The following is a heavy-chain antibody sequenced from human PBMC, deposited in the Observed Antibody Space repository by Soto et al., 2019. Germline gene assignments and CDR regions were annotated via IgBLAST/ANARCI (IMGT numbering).Heavy chain of an antibody. CDR3: AKWGAPGWELLGPVAFDI. V-gene: IGHV3-23*01. J-gene: IGHJ3*02. D-gene: IGHD1-26*01. Sequence: GGSLRLSCAASGFTFSSYAMSWVRQAPGKGLEWVSAISGSGGSTYYADSVKGRFTISRDNSKNTLYLQMNSLRAEDTAVYYCAKWGAPGWELLGPVAFDIWGQGTMVTVSS. CDR1: GFTFSSYA. CDR2: ISGSGGST.